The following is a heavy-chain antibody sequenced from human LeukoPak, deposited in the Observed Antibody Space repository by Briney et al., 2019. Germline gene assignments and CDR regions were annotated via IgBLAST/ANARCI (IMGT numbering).Heavy chain of an antibody. CDR3: ARVRHSSGYYWSGFDY. CDR2: ISGSGDNT. Sequence: GGSLRLSCAASGFTFSSYAMGWVRQAPGKGLEWVSAISGSGDNTYYAESVKGRFTNSRDNSKSTLYLQMNSLRAEDTAVYYCARVRHSSGYYWSGFDYWGQGTLVTVSS. CDR1: GFTFSSYA. J-gene: IGHJ4*02. V-gene: IGHV3-23*01. D-gene: IGHD3-22*01.